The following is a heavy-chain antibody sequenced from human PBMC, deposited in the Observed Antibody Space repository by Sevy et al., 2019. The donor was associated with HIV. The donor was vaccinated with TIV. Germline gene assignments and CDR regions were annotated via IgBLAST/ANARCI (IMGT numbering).Heavy chain of an antibody. J-gene: IGHJ4*02. CDR1: GCSFSSYG. Sequence: GGSLRLSCAASGCSFSSYGMHWVRQAPGKGLEWLAVIWFDGSNEYYADSVKGQFTISRDIAKNTLYLQMDSLRADDTVVYYCARDLEFYGYREYGPAFNPDYWGRGTLVTVSS. D-gene: IGHD5-12*01. CDR3: ARDLEFYGYREYGPAFNPDY. CDR2: IWFDGSNE. V-gene: IGHV3-33*01.